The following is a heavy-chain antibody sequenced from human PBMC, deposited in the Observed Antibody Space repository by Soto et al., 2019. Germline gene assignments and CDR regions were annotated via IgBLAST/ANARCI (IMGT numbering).Heavy chain of an antibody. CDR1: GGSMSSYY. V-gene: IGHV4-59*12. CDR2: IFYSGTT. CDR3: AKEGLTISTAHDGTPFH. J-gene: IGHJ4*02. D-gene: IGHD1-7*01. Sequence: SETLSLTCTVSGGSMSSYYWSWIRQPPGMGLEWIGYIFYSGTTNYNPSLKSRVTISVDTSKDQFSLHLSSVTAADTAVYYCAKEGLTISTAHDGTPFHWGQGTLVTVSS.